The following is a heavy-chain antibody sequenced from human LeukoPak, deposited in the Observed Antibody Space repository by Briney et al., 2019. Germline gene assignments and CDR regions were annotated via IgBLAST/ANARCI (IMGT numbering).Heavy chain of an antibody. J-gene: IGHJ4*02. CDR1: GGSISSGDYY. Sequence: SETLSLTCTVSGGSISSGDYYWSWIRQPPGKGLEWIGYIYYSGSTYYNPSLKSRVTISVDTSKNQFSLKLSSVTAADTAVYYCARISFYYDSSGYPPPFNYWGQGTLVTVTS. V-gene: IGHV4-30-4*01. CDR3: ARISFYYDSSGYPPPFNY. D-gene: IGHD3-22*01. CDR2: IYYSGST.